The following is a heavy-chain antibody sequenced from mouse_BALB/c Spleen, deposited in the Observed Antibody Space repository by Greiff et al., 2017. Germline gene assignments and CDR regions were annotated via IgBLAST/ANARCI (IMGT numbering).Heavy chain of an antibody. CDR1: GYSITSYYA. J-gene: IGHJ2*01. CDR3: ARYYYGSSYFDY. CDR2: ISYSGST. V-gene: IGHV3-2*02. D-gene: IGHD1-1*01. Sequence: EVQLQQSGPGLVKPSQSLSLTCTVTGYSITSYYAWNWIRQFPGNQLEWVGYISYSGSTSYNPSLKSRISITRDTSKNQFFLQLNSVTTEDTATYYCARYYYGSSYFDYWGQGTTLTVAS.